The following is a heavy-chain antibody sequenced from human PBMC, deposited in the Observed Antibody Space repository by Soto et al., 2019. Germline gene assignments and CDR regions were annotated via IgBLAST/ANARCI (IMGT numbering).Heavy chain of an antibody. J-gene: IGHJ5*02. V-gene: IGHV3-23*01. CDR2: ISGSGGTT. D-gene: IGHD6-6*01. Sequence: EVQLLESGGVLVQPGGSLRLSCAASGFTFSNYAMSWVRQAPGKGLEWVSIISGSGGTTYHADSVKDRFTISRDNSKNPLFLQMNSLRAEDTAVYYCAKGVAVGFHFGSSTDRGFDPWGQGTLVTVSS. CDR3: AKGVAVGFHFGSSTDRGFDP. CDR1: GFTFSNYA.